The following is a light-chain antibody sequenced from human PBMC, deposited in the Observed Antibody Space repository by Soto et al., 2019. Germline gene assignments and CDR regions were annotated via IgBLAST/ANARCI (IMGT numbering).Light chain of an antibody. CDR2: VNSAGNQ. CDR3: QTWGAGIVV. J-gene: IGLJ2*01. CDR1: SGHSSYA. V-gene: IGLV4-69*01. Sequence: QPVLTQPPSASASPGASVKLTCTLSSGHSSYAIAWHQQQPEKGPRFLMKVNSAGNQNKGDWIPDRFSGSSSGAERYLTISSLHSEDEADYYCQTWGAGIVVFGGGTQLTVL.